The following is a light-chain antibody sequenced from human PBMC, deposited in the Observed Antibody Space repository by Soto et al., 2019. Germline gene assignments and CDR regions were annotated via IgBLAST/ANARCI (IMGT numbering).Light chain of an antibody. J-gene: IGLJ1*01. CDR3: AAWDDSLGYV. CDR1: NSDIGNSY. Sequence: QSVLTQPPSASGTPGQTLTISCSGSNSDIGNSYLYWYQHFPGTAPKLLIHSNDQRPSGVSDRFSGSRSGTSASLAISGLRSQDEAFYYCAAWDDSLGYVFGTGNKVTVL. CDR2: SND. V-gene: IGLV1-47*02.